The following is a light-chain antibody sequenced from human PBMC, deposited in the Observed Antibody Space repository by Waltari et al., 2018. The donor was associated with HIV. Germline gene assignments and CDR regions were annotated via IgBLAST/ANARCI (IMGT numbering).Light chain of an antibody. J-gene: IGLJ2*01. Sequence: QSVLTQPPSMSSTPGQKVTISCSGTTSNIGHNYVSWYQQFPGAAPKHLIYDNNKRPSGIPDRISGSKSGTSATLDITGLQPGDEADYFCGAWDSSLTAVVFGGGTKVTVL. CDR2: DNN. CDR3: GAWDSSLTAVV. CDR1: TSNIGHNY. V-gene: IGLV1-51*01.